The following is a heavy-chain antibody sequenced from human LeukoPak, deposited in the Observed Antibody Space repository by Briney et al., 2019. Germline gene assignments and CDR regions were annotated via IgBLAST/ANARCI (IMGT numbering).Heavy chain of an antibody. CDR1: GYTFTSYY. J-gene: IGHJ4*02. CDR3: ARAEVGATHLDY. CDR2: INPSGGST. D-gene: IGHD1-26*01. V-gene: IGHV1-46*01. Sequence: GASVKVSCKASGYTFTSYYMHWARQAPGQGLEWMGIINPSGGSTSYAQKFQGRVTMTRDTSTSTVYMELSSLRSEDTAVYYCARAEVGATHLDYWGQGTLVTVSS.